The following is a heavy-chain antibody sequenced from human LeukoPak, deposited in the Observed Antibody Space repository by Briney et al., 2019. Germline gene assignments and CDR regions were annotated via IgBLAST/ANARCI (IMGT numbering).Heavy chain of an antibody. D-gene: IGHD1-26*01. CDR3: ARDQVGTTKISHYYYYYMDV. J-gene: IGHJ6*03. CDR1: GFTFGSYW. V-gene: IGHV3-7*01. CDR2: IKQDGSQK. Sequence: GGSVRLSCAASGFTFGSYWMSWVRRAPGKGLEWVANIKQDGSQKYYVDSVKGRFTISRDNAKNSLYLQMNSLRDEDTAVYYCARDQVGTTKISHYYYYYMDVWGKGTTVTVSS.